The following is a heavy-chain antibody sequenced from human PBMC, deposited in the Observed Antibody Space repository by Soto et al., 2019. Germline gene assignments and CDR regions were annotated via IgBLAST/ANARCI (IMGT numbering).Heavy chain of an antibody. V-gene: IGHV3-33*01. D-gene: IGHD3-16*02. CDR1: GFTFSSYG. CDR3: ARGKYRPPLDY. Sequence: GGSLRLSCAASGFTFSSYGMHWVRQAPGKGLEWVAVIWYDGSNKYYADSVKGRFTISRDNSKNTLYLQMNSLRAEDTAVYYCARGKYRPPLDYWGQGTLVTVSS. J-gene: IGHJ4*02. CDR2: IWYDGSNK.